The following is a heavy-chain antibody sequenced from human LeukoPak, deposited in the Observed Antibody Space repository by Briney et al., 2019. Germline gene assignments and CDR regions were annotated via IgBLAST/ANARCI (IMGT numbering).Heavy chain of an antibody. CDR2: IKSKTDGGTT. CDR3: TTDETSIAVAGTYFQH. Sequence: PGGSLRLSCAASGFTFSNAWMSWVRQAPGKGLEWVGRIKSKTDGGTTGYAAPVKGRFTISRDDSKNTLYLQMNSLKTEDTAVYYCTTDETSIAVAGTYFQHWGQGTLVTVSS. J-gene: IGHJ1*01. D-gene: IGHD6-19*01. CDR1: GFTFSNAW. V-gene: IGHV3-15*01.